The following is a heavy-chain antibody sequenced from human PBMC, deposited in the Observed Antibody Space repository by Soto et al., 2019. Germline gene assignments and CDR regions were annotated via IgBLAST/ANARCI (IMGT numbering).Heavy chain of an antibody. V-gene: IGHV3-48*03. CDR2: ISSSSSAI. J-gene: IGHJ6*02. CDR1: GFTFNSYE. Sequence: EVYLVESGGGLVQPGGSLRLSCEASGFTFNSYEMNWVRQAPGKGLEWVSYISSSSSAIYYEDSVKGRFTISRDNAKKSLNLQMNSLRVEDTAIYYCVRETCSAASCSTRYGMDVWGQGTTVTVSS. D-gene: IGHD2-15*01. CDR3: VRETCSAASCSTRYGMDV.